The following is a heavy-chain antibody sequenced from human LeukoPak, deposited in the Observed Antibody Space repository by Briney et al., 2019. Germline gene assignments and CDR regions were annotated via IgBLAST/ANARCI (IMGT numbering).Heavy chain of an antibody. J-gene: IGHJ5*02. V-gene: IGHV1-69*02. D-gene: IGHD2-2*01. CDR2: IIPILGIA. CDR1: GGTFSSYT. CDR3: ARVGGYCSSTSCLQNWFDP. Sequence: SVRVSCKASGGTFSSYTISWVRQAPGQGLEWMGRIIPILGIANYAQKFQGRVTITADKSTSTAYMELSCLRSEDTAVYYCARVGGYCSSTSCLQNWFDPWGQGTLVTVSS.